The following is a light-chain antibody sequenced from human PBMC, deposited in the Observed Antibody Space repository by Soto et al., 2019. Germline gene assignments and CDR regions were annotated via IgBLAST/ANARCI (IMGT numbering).Light chain of an antibody. CDR2: DAT. CDR1: TGGVTSGHW. CDR3: SLSFGGTVV. J-gene: IGLJ2*01. Sequence: QAVVTQEPSMTVSPGGTVTLTCGSSTGGVTSGHWPYWFQQKAGQAPRTLIYDATNKHSWTPARFSGSLLGGKAALTLSGAQPEYEAEYYCSLSFGGTVVFGGGTKLTVL. V-gene: IGLV7-46*01.